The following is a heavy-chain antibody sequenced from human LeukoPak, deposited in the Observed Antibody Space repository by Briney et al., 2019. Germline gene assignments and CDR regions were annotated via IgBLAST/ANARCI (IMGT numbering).Heavy chain of an antibody. CDR3: VKGPYLYGSGGDYFDY. Sequence: GGSLRLSCSASGFTFSNYAMHWVRQAPGKGLGCVAAATTAGGTIYYADSVKGRFIISRDNSENMLFLQMSSLRSEDTAIYYCVKGPYLYGSGGDYFDYWGQGALVTVSS. D-gene: IGHD3-10*01. CDR2: ATTAGGTI. CDR1: GFTFSNYA. J-gene: IGHJ4*02. V-gene: IGHV3-64D*06.